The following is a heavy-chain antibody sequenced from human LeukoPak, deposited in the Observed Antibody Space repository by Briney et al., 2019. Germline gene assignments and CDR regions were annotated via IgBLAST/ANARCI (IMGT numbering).Heavy chain of an antibody. J-gene: IGHJ4*02. CDR2: IQSDGSHK. D-gene: IGHD3-22*01. V-gene: IGHV3-30*02. CDR1: GFTFSGYG. CDR3: ANGKYYFDNSGYPL. Sequence: PGGSLRLSYAASGFTFSGYGMHWVRQAPGKGPEWVTFIQSDGSHKYHADSVKGRFTISRDNSKNTLYLRMNSLRAEDTAVYYCANGKYYFDNSGYPLWGQGTLVTVSS.